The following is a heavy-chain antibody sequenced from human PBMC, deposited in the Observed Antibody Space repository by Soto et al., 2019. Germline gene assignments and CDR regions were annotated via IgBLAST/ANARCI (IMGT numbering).Heavy chain of an antibody. Sequence: GGSLRLSCAASGFTFSRYAMSWVRQAPGKGLEWVSSISTSDHTTYYADSVKGRFTISTDNSKNTLYVQMNGLRVEDTAVYYCAKVFYYYDSSGYYYFDYWGQGTLVTVSS. D-gene: IGHD3-22*01. V-gene: IGHV3-23*01. CDR2: ISTSDHTT. CDR3: AKVFYYYDSSGYYYFDY. J-gene: IGHJ4*02. CDR1: GFTFSRYA.